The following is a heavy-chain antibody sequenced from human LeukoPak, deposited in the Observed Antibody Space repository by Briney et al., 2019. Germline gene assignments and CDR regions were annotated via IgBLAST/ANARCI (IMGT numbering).Heavy chain of an antibody. CDR2: IYSGGST. D-gene: IGHD3-22*01. Sequence: GGSLRLSCAASGFTVSSNYLNWVRQAPGKGLEWVSVIYSGGSTYYADSVKGRFTISRDNSKNTLYLQMNSLRAEDTAVYYCARVPTYFYDSSGYSVYYFDYWGQGTLVTVSS. J-gene: IGHJ4*02. V-gene: IGHV3-53*01. CDR3: ARVPTYFYDSSGYSVYYFDY. CDR1: GFTVSSNY.